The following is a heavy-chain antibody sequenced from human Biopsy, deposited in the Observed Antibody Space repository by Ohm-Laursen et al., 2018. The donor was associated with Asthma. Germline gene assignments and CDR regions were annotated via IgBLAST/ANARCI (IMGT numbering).Heavy chain of an antibody. Sequence: SLRLSCSVSGFTVSTNGMSWVRQPPGKGLEWVSVIYSGGGTYYADSVQGRVTISRDNSKNTLSLQMNSLRAEDTAVYYCARTFHFWSPYHAEHYQLWGQGTLVTVSS. J-gene: IGHJ1*01. V-gene: IGHV3-53*01. CDR2: IYSGGGT. D-gene: IGHD3-3*02. CDR3: ARTFHFWSPYHAEHYQL. CDR1: GFTVSTNG.